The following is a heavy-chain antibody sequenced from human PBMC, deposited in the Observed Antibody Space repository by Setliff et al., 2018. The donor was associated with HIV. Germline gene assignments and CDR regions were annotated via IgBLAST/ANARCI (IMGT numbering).Heavy chain of an antibody. V-gene: IGHV4-31*03. CDR2: SYHSGSP. D-gene: IGHD6-6*01. CDR1: RGSLSSGGYY. CDR3: ARMGAARPLYYYGMDV. Sequence: SETLSLTCSVFRGSLSSGGYYWSWIRQHPGKGLEWLGYSYHSGSPSYNPSLKSRTTISVDTSKNEFSLKLSSVTAADTAVYYCARMGAARPLYYYGMDVWGRGTTVTVSS. J-gene: IGHJ6*02.